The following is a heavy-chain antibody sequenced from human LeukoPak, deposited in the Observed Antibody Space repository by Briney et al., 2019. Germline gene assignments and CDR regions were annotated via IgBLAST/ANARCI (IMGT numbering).Heavy chain of an antibody. J-gene: IGHJ6*03. CDR2: IYTSGST. Sequence: SETLSLTCTVSGGSISSYYWSWIRQPAGKGLEWIWRIYTSGSTNYNPSLKSRVTLSVDTSKNQFSLKLSSVTAADTAVYYCARDGQSKNYYYYYYMDVWGKGTTVTVSS. CDR3: ARDGQSKNYYYYYYMDV. V-gene: IGHV4-4*07. CDR1: GGSISSYY.